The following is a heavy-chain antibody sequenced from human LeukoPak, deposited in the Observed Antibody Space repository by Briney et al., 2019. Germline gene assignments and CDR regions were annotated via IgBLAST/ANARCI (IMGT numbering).Heavy chain of an antibody. Sequence: GGSLRLSCAASGFNFSQFYMSWIRQAPGKGLEWISYISISSRTIYYADSVKGRFTISRDNATNQLYLHMNSLRAEDTAVSSRARGGSRGAFDIWGQGTMVTVSS. V-gene: IGHV3-11*04. J-gene: IGHJ3*02. CDR2: ISISSRTI. D-gene: IGHD6-25*01. CDR3: ARGGSRGAFDI. CDR1: GFNFSQFY.